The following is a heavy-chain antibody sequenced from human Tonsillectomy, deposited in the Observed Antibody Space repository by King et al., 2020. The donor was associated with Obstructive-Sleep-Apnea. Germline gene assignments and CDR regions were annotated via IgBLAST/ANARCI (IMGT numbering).Heavy chain of an antibody. D-gene: IGHD3-3*01. V-gene: IGHV4-61*01. Sequence: QLQESGPGLVKPSETLSLTCTVSGGSVSSGSYYWSWIRQPPGKGLEWIGYIYYSGSTNYNPSLKSRVTISVDTSKNQFSLKLSSVTAAETAVYYCARGNDFWSGYYIRSWGQGTLVTVSS. CDR2: IYYSGST. J-gene: IGHJ4*02. CDR1: GGSVSSGSYY. CDR3: ARGNDFWSGYYIRS.